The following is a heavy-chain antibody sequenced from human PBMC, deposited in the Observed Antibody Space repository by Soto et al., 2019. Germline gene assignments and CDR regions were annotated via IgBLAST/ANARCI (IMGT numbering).Heavy chain of an antibody. D-gene: IGHD3-9*01. CDR2: ISYDGSNK. CDR3: ARGRYLSHWFDP. V-gene: IGHV3-30-3*01. Sequence: SLRLSCAASGFTLSSYAMHWVRQAPGKGLEWVAVISYDGSNKYYADSVKGRFTISRDNSKNTLYLQMSSLRAEDTAVYYCARGRYLSHWFDPWGQGTLVTVSS. CDR1: GFTLSSYA. J-gene: IGHJ5*02.